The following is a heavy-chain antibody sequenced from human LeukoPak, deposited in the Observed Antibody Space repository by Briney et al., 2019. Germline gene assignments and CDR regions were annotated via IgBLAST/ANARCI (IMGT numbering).Heavy chain of an antibody. CDR2: IYYSGST. J-gene: IGHJ3*02. D-gene: IGHD1-26*01. CDR3: ARYSGSYPHDAFDI. V-gene: IGHV4-59*01. Sequence: PSETLSLTCTVSGGSISSYYWSWIRQPPGKGLEWIGYIYYSGSTSYNPSLKSRVTISVDTSKNHFSLKLSSVTAADTAVYYRARYSGSYPHDAFDIWGQGTMVTVSS. CDR1: GGSISSYY.